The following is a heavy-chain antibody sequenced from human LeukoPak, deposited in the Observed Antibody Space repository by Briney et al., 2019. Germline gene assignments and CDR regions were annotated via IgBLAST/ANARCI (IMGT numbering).Heavy chain of an antibody. J-gene: IGHJ4*02. CDR2: INSDGSST. V-gene: IGHV3-74*01. CDR1: GFTFSTYW. D-gene: IGHD4-23*01. Sequence: GGSLRLSCAASGFTFSTYWMHWVRQGPGKGLVWVSHINSDGSSTNYADSVKGRFTISRDNAKNSLYLQMNSLRAEDTAVYFCVRAIGSNTLWGQGTLVTVSS. CDR3: VRAIGSNTL.